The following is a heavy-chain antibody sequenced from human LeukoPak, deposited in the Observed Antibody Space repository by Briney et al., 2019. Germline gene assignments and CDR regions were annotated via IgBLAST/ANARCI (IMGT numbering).Heavy chain of an antibody. Sequence: GGSLRLSCAASGFTFSSYETNWVRQAPGKGLEWVSYISSSGSTIYYADSVKGRFTISRDNAKNSLYLQMNSLRAEDTAVYYCGREFTAAGYYYYYGMDVWGQGTTVTVSS. J-gene: IGHJ6*02. CDR2: ISSSGSTI. D-gene: IGHD6-19*01. CDR1: GFTFSSYE. CDR3: GREFTAAGYYYYYGMDV. V-gene: IGHV3-48*03.